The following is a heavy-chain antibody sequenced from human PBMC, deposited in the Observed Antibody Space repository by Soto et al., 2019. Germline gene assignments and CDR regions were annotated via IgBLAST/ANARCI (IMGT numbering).Heavy chain of an antibody. CDR2: IYYSGST. Sequence: SETLSLTCTVSGGSIISYYWSWIRQPPGKGLEWIGYIYYSGSTNYNPSLKSRVTISVDTSKNQFSLKLSSVTAADTAVYYCARENYGMDVWGQGTTVTVSS. J-gene: IGHJ6*02. CDR1: GGSIISYY. CDR3: ARENYGMDV. V-gene: IGHV4-59*01.